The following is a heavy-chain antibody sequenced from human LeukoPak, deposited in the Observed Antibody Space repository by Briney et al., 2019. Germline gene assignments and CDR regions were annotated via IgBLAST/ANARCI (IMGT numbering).Heavy chain of an antibody. V-gene: IGHV1-18*04. J-gene: IGHJ4*02. Sequence: ASVKVSCKASGYTFTSYGISWVRQAPGQGLEWMGWISAYNGNTNYAQKLQGRVTMTTDTSTSTAYVELRSLRSDDTAVYYCARDCGIAVAETIDYWGQGTLVTVSS. D-gene: IGHD6-19*01. CDR3: ARDCGIAVAETIDY. CDR2: ISAYNGNT. CDR1: GYTFTSYG.